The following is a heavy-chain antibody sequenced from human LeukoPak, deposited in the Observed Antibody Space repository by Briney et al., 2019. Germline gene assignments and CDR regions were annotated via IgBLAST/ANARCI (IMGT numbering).Heavy chain of an antibody. J-gene: IGHJ4*02. CDR2: IRSKAYGGTT. D-gene: IGHD3-22*01. Sequence: GGSLRLSCTASGFTFGDYAMSWFRQAPGKGLEWVGFIRSKAYGGTTEYAASVKGRFTISRDDSKSIAYLQMNSLKTEDTAVYYCTRFLTYYYDSSGYFPFDYWGQGTLVTVSS. CDR1: GFTFGDYA. V-gene: IGHV3-49*03. CDR3: TRFLTYYYDSSGYFPFDY.